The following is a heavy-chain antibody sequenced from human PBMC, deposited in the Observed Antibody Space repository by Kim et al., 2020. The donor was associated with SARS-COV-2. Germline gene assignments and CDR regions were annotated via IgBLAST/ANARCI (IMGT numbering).Heavy chain of an antibody. Sequence: GGSLRLSCAASGFTFSSYGMHWVRQAPGKGLEWVAVIWYDGSNKYYADSVKGRFTISRDNSKNTLYLQMNSLRAEDTAVYYCAVGDSSSDAFDIWGQGTMVTVSS. CDR3: AVGDSSSDAFDI. CDR1: GFTFSSYG. CDR2: IWYDGSNK. D-gene: IGHD6-13*01. J-gene: IGHJ3*02. V-gene: IGHV3-33*01.